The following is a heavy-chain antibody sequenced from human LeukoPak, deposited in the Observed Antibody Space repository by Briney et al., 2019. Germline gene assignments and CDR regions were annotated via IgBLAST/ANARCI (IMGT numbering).Heavy chain of an antibody. CDR2: MNPNSGNT. V-gene: IGHV1-8*01. CDR1: GYTFTSYD. Sequence: ASVKVSCKASGYTFTSYDINWVRQATGQGLEWMGWMNPNSGNTGYAQKFQGRVTMTRNTSISTAYMELSSQRSEATAVDYCARGSPTTRSTSRGVYFPLWGRGTLVSVSS. D-gene: IGHD2-2*01. CDR3: ARGSPTTRSTSRGVYFPL. J-gene: IGHJ1*01.